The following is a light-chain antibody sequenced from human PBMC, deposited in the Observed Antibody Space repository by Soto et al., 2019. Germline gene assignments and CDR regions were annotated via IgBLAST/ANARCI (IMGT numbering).Light chain of an antibody. V-gene: IGKV3D-20*02. CDR2: DAS. CDR3: QQRSNWPPV. J-gene: IGKJ4*01. CDR1: QTVRNNY. Sequence: EFVLTQSPGTLSLSPGERATLSCRASQTVRNNYLAWYQQKPGQAPRLLIYDASSRATGTPDRFSGGGSGTDFTLTISRLEPEDFAVYYCQQRSNWPPVFGGGTKVDIK.